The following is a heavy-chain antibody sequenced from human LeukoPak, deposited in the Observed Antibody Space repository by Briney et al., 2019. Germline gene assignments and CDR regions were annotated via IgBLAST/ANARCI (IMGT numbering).Heavy chain of an antibody. Sequence: SETLSLTCTVSGDSISSSSYYWGWIRQPPGKGLEWIGSIYHSGSTYYNPSLKSRVTISVDTSKNQFSLKPSSVTAADTAVYYCARDRLRPTFILRKGGGNNWFDPWGQGTLVTVSS. CDR2: IYHSGST. CDR3: ARDRLRPTFILRKGGGNNWFDP. D-gene: IGHD4-17*01. CDR1: GDSISSSSYY. J-gene: IGHJ5*02. V-gene: IGHV4-39*07.